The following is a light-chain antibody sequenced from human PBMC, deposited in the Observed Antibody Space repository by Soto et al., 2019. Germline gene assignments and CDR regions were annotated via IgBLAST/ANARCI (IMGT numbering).Light chain of an antibody. CDR1: QSARNN. Sequence: IVVPQGPATLSKSPGERATLSCMARQSARNNVAWYPQKPGQAPKLLIYGASIRATGIPDRFSGSGSWTDFTLTISRLVPEDFAVYYCQQYGRSPRTFGQGTKVDI. CDR3: QQYGRSPRT. V-gene: IGKV3-20*01. J-gene: IGKJ1*01. CDR2: GAS.